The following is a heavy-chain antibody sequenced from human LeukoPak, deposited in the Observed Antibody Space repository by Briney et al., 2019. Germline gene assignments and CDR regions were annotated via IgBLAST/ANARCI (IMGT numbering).Heavy chain of an antibody. V-gene: IGHV3-7*03. CDR3: ARGGGLDV. J-gene: IGHJ6*02. CDR2: INHNGNVN. CDR1: GFTFSSYW. Sequence: GGSLRLSCAASGFTFSSYWMNWARQAPGKGLEWVASINHNGNVNYYVDSVKGRVTISRDNAKNSLYLQMSNLRAEDTAVYFCARGGGLDVWGQGATVTVSS. D-gene: IGHD3-16*01.